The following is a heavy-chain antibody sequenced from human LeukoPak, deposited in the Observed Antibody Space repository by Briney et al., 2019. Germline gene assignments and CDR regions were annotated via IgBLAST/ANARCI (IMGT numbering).Heavy chain of an antibody. Sequence: GGSLRLSCAASGFSFNSYWMHWVRQAPGSGLVWVSRISNDGRSTSFADSVKGRFTISRDNAKNTLYLQMNSLSAEDTAVYYCTRAREGNYGLFDSWGQGTLVTVSS. V-gene: IGHV3-74*01. CDR2: ISNDGRST. J-gene: IGHJ4*02. CDR1: GFSFNSYW. CDR3: TRAREGNYGLFDS. D-gene: IGHD3-10*01.